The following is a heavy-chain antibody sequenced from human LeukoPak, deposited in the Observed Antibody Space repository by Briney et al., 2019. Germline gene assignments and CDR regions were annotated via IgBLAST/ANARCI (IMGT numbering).Heavy chain of an antibody. CDR3: ARGGSSWYDY. Sequence: GASVKVSCKASEYTFTSYAMNWVRQAPGQGLEWMGWINTNTGNPTYAQGFTGRFVFSLDTSVSTAYLEISSLKGEDTAVYYCARGGSSWYDYWGQGTLVPVSS. D-gene: IGHD6-13*01. CDR1: EYTFTSYA. J-gene: IGHJ4*02. V-gene: IGHV7-4-1*02. CDR2: INTNTGNP.